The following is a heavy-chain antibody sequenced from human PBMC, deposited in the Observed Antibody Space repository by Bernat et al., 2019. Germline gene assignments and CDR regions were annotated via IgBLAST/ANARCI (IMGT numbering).Heavy chain of an antibody. CDR1: GFTFSNYW. CDR2: INNDGSSI. V-gene: IGHV3-74*01. J-gene: IGHJ4*02. D-gene: IGHD5-18*01. CDR3: AREGGKTGYGY. Sequence: EVQLVESGGGLVQPGGSLRLSCAVSGFTFSNYWIHWVRQAPGKGLLWVSRINNDGSSISYADSVKGRFTISRDNAKNTLYLQMNSLRAEDTAVYYCAREGGKTGYGYWGQGTLVTVSS.